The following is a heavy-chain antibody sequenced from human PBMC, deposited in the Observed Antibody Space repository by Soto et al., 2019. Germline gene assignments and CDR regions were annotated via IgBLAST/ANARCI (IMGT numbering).Heavy chain of an antibody. J-gene: IGHJ5*02. CDR1: GGSISSSSYY. CDR3: ARQGYSYGYNWFDP. CDR2: IYYSGST. Sequence: TLSLTCTVSGGSISSSSYYWGWIRQPPGKGLEWIGSIYYSGSTYYNPSLKSRVTISVDTSKNQFSLKLSSVTAADTAVYYCARQGYSYGYNWFDPWGQGTLVTVSS. V-gene: IGHV4-39*01. D-gene: IGHD5-18*01.